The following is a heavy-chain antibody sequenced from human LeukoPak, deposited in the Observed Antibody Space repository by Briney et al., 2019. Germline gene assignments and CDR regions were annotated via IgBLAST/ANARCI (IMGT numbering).Heavy chain of an antibody. Sequence: GGSLRLSCAASGFTFSDYSMNWVRQAPGKGLEWVSSISSSVSYMFYADSVRGRFTISRDNAEKSLYLQMESLRDDDTAVYYCAREGTGRQDFDYWGQGTLVTVSS. V-gene: IGHV3-21*01. CDR1: GFTFSDYS. J-gene: IGHJ4*02. CDR2: ISSSVSYM. CDR3: AREGTGRQDFDY.